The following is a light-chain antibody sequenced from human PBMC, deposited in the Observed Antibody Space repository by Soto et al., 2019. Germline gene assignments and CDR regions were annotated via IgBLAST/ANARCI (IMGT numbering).Light chain of an antibody. CDR2: EGS. CDR3: QQRHMWPIT. Sequence: DIVLTQSPATLSLSPGQTATLSCRASQSVSSYLAWYQQKAGQAPRLLIYEGSNRATGIPTRFSGSGSGTDFTLTISSLEPEDSAVYYCQQRHMWPITFGQGTRLEIK. CDR1: QSVSSY. J-gene: IGKJ5*01. V-gene: IGKV3-11*01.